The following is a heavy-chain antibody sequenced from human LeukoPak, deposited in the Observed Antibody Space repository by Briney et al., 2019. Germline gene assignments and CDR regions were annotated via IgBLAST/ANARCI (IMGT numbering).Heavy chain of an antibody. D-gene: IGHD2-15*01. J-gene: IGHJ5*02. V-gene: IGHV5-51*01. CDR1: GYSFTSYW. CDR3: ARRRYCSGCSCSWFDP. CDR2: IYPGDSDT. Sequence: GESLKISCKGSGYSFTSYWIGWVRQMPGKGLEWMGIIYPGDSDTRYSPSFQGQVTISADKSISTAYLQWSSLKASDTAMYYCARRRYCSGCSCSWFDPWGQGTLVTVSS.